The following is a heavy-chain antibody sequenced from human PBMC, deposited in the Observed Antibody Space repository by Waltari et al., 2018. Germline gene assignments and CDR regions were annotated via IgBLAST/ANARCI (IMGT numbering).Heavy chain of an antibody. CDR2: IWYDGSNK. CDR1: GFTFSSYG. V-gene: IGHV3-33*06. Sequence: QVQLVESGGGVVQPGRSLRLSCAASGFTFSSYGMHWVRQAPGKGLEWVAVIWYDGSNKYYADSVKGRFTISRDNSNNTLYLQMNSLRAEDTAVYYCAKDYRLRVRGVIFPDAFDIWGQGTMVTVSS. J-gene: IGHJ3*02. CDR3: AKDYRLRVRGVIFPDAFDI. D-gene: IGHD3-10*01.